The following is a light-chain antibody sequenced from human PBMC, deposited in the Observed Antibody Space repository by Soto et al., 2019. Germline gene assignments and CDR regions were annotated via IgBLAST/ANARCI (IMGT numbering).Light chain of an antibody. CDR3: SSYTSSSTLCG. CDR1: SSDVGGYNY. Sequence: QSALTQPASVSGSPGQSITISCTGTSSDVGGYNYVSWYQQHPGKAPKFMIYDVSNRPSGVSSRFSGSKSGNTASLTISGLQAEDEADYYCSSYTSSSTLCGFGPGTKLTVL. V-gene: IGLV2-14*01. J-gene: IGLJ1*01. CDR2: DVS.